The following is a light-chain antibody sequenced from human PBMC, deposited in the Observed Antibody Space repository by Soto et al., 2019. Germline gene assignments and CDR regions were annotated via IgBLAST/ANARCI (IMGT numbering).Light chain of an antibody. CDR2: EVS. CDR3: GSYTTSTARFV. Sequence: QSALTQPPSVSGSPGQSVTIPCTGTSSDVGNYNRVSWYHQAPGTAPKLMIYEVSNRPSGVPDRFSGYKSGNTASLSISGLQAEDEGDYYCGSYTTSTARFVFGTGTKLTVL. J-gene: IGLJ1*01. CDR1: SSDVGNYNR. V-gene: IGLV2-18*02.